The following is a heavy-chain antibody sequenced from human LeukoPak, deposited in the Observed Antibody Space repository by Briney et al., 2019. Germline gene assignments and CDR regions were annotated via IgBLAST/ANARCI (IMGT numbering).Heavy chain of an antibody. Sequence: GGSLRLSCAASGFPFSSFDIHWVRQPPGKGLEWVSVIGPAGDTYYVGSVKGRFTVSRDSARNSLYLQMNSLRAGDTAIYYCARAGAASGLDYWGRGTLVTVSS. J-gene: IGHJ4*02. CDR2: IGPAGDT. CDR3: ARAGAASGLDY. V-gene: IGHV3-13*01. CDR1: GFPFSSFD. D-gene: IGHD3-3*01.